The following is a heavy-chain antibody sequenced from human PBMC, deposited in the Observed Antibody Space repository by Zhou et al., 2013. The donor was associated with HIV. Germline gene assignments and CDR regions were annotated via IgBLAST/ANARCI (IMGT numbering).Heavy chain of an antibody. CDR2: IYHSGNT. CDR1: GYSISSGYY. Sequence: QVQLQESGPGLVKPSETLSLTCAVSGYSISSGYYWGWIRQPPGKGPEWIATIYHSGNTYYNPSLKSRVTISVDTSKNQFSLRLSSVTAADAAVYYCARRPIRGGGCLRWGNVVPTPWGQGTPGPPSP. CDR3: ARRPIRGGGCLRWGNVVPTP. D-gene: IGHD2-8*02. J-gene: IGHJ5*02. V-gene: IGHV4-38-2*01.